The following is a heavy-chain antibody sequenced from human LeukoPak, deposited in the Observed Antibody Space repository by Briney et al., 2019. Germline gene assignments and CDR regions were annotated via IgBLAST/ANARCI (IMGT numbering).Heavy chain of an antibody. CDR2: INYSGST. CDR1: GGSLSPYY. V-gene: IGHV4-59*08. Sequence: PSETLSLTCTVPGGSLSPYYWSWIRQPPGKGLEWIGYINYSGSTNYNPSLKSRVTISVDTSKSQLSLKLSSVTAADTAVYYCARHSPVYYDFDYWGQGTLVTVSS. J-gene: IGHJ4*02. D-gene: IGHD3-10*01. CDR3: ARHSPVYYDFDY.